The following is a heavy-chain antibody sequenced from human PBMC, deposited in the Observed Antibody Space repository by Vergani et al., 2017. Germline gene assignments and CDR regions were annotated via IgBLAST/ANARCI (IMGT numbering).Heavy chain of an antibody. CDR3: ARHSLVRDSSGYLPAFDY. CDR2: IYYSGST. V-gene: IGHV4-39*01. J-gene: IGHJ4*02. D-gene: IGHD3-22*01. Sequence: QLQLQESGSGLVKPSQTLSLTCTVSGGSISSSSYYWGWIRQPPGKGLEWIGSIYYSGSTYYNPSLKSRVTISVDTSKNQFSLKLSSVTAADTAVYYCARHSLVRDSSGYLPAFDYWGQGTLVTVSS. CDR1: GGSISSSSYY.